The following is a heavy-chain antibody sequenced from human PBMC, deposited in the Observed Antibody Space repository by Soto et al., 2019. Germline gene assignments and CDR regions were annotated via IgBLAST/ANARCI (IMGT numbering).Heavy chain of an antibody. CDR1: GGSFSPNY. J-gene: IGHJ5*02. D-gene: IGHD2-21*01. CDR2: IYYSGTT. CDR3: ARLGAYYQSLDP. V-gene: IGHV4-59*08. Sequence: PSETLSLTCTVSGGSFSPNYWSWIRQPPGKGLEWVGYIYYSGTTSYNPSLNSRATISLETSKSQFSLRLTSVTAADTAVYYCARLGAYYQSLDPWGPGTLVTVSS.